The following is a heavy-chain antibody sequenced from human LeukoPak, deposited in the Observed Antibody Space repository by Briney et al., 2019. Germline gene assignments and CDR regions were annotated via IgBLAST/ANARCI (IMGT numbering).Heavy chain of an antibody. V-gene: IGHV3-33*01. J-gene: IGHJ4*02. CDR3: ARGGAH. Sequence: GRSLRLSCAASGFTFSSYGMHWVRQAPGKGLEWVAVIWYDGSNKYYADSVKGRFTISRDNAKNSLSLQMNSLRAEDTAVYYCARGGAHWGQGTLVIVSS. CDR2: IWYDGSNK. CDR1: GFTFSSYG. D-gene: IGHD3-10*01.